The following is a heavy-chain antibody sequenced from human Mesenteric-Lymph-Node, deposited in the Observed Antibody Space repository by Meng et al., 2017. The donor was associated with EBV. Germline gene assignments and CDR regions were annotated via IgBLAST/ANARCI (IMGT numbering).Heavy chain of an antibody. D-gene: IGHD1-26*01. CDR2: IIPIFGKA. J-gene: IGHJ4*02. V-gene: IGHV1-69*01. CDR1: GCGLSSYA. CDR3: AREGRAHDY. Sequence: LKSGSDVEMSVLSVKDTCKASGCGLSSYAIRWVRRAPGQGLEWLGWIIPIFGKAHYAQKFQGRVTLTADESTSTAYMELSSLRSEETAVYYCAREGRAHDYWGQGTLVTVSS.